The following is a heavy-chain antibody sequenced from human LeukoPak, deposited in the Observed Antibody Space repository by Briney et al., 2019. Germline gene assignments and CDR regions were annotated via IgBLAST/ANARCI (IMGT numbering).Heavy chain of an antibody. J-gene: IGHJ4*02. CDR2: INWNGGST. V-gene: IGHV3-20*04. Sequence: GGSLRLSCAASGFTFSSYSMNWVRQAPGKGLEWVSGINWNGGSTGYADSVKGRFTISRDNAKNSLYLQMNSLRAEDTAVYSCARFGGHYYDSTGSFDYWGQGTLVTVSS. CDR1: GFTFSSYS. CDR3: ARFGGHYYDSTGSFDY. D-gene: IGHD3-22*01.